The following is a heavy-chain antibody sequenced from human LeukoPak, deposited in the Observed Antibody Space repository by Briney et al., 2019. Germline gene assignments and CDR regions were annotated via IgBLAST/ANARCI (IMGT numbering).Heavy chain of an antibody. V-gene: IGHV3-23*01. CDR1: GFTFSRNA. J-gene: IGHJ4*02. CDR3: AKDILRWSFDY. D-gene: IGHD4-23*01. Sequence: GGSPRLSCAASGFTFSRNAMSWVRQAPGKGLEWVSAIGNVDRDTYYADSVKGRFTISRDSSKNTLYLQMNSLTAEDTAVYYCAKDILRWSFDYWGQGTLVTVSS. CDR2: IGNVDRDT.